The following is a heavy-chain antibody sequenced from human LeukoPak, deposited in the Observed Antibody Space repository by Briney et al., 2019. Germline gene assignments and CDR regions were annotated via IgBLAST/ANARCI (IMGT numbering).Heavy chain of an antibody. Sequence: GGSLRLSCVASGFTFTSYGVHWVRQAPGKGLEWMAVISYDGSNKYYADSVKGRFTISRDNSKNTLYLRMNSLRAEDTAVYYCAKDRGIVVVPAAMQVDYWGQGTLVTVSS. D-gene: IGHD2-2*01. CDR1: GFTFTSYG. J-gene: IGHJ4*02. CDR2: ISYDGSNK. V-gene: IGHV3-30*18. CDR3: AKDRGIVVVPAAMQVDY.